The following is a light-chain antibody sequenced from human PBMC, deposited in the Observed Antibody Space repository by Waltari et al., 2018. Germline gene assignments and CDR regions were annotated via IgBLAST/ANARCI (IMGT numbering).Light chain of an antibody. CDR3: QSYDSSLSGSYV. CDR2: GNS. CDR1: SPNIGAGYD. V-gene: IGLV1-40*01. Sequence: QSVLTQPHSLSGAPGQRLPSPRTGTSPNIGAGYDVPWYQQLPGTAPKLLIYGNSNRPSGVPDRFSGSKSGTSASLAITGLQAEDEADYYCQSYDSSLSGSYVFGTGTKVTVL. J-gene: IGLJ1*01.